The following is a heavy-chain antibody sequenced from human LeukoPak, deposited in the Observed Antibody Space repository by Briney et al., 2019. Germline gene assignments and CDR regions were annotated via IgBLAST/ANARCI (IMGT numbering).Heavy chain of an antibody. D-gene: IGHD6-13*01. J-gene: IGHJ4*02. Sequence: GGSLRLSCAASGFTFSSYAMHWVRQAPGKGLEWVAVISYDGSNKYYADSVKGRFTISRDNSKNTLYLQMNSLRAEDTAVYYCARRYSSSWYLSSLDYWGQETLVTVSS. CDR2: ISYDGSNK. CDR3: ARRYSSSWYLSSLDY. CDR1: GFTFSSYA. V-gene: IGHV3-30-3*01.